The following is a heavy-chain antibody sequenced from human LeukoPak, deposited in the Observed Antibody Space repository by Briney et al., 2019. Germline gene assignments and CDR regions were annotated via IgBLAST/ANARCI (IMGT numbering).Heavy chain of an antibody. V-gene: IGHV3-74*01. CDR1: GFTFSSYW. CDR2: INSDGSST. D-gene: IGHD1-26*01. CDR3: ARGSIVGATAYYYYSMDV. J-gene: IGHJ6*01. Sequence: GGSLRLSCAASGFTFSSYWMHWVRQAPGQGLVWVSRINSDGSSTSYADSVKGRVTISRDNAKNTLYLQMNSLRAEDTAVYYCARGSIVGATAYYYYSMDVRGQGTTVTVSS.